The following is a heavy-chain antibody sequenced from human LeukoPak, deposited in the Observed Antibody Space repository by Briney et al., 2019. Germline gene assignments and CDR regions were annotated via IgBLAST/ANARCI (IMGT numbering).Heavy chain of an antibody. CDR3: AKEGSGWYLPGWFDP. Sequence: WGSLRLSCAASGFTFSSYAMSWVRQAPGKGLEWVSAISGSGGSTYYADSVKGRFTISGDNSKNTLYLQMNSLRAEDTAVYYCAKEGSGWYLPGWFDPWGQGTLVTVSS. CDR2: ISGSGGST. CDR1: GFTFSSYA. J-gene: IGHJ5*02. D-gene: IGHD6-19*01. V-gene: IGHV3-23*01.